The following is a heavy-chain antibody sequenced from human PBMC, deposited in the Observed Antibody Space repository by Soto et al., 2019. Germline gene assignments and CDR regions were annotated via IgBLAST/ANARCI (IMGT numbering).Heavy chain of an antibody. J-gene: IGHJ4*02. CDR2: VYYSGST. CDR1: GGSISNYY. Sequence: SEILSLTCTVSGGSISNYYWSWIRQPPGKGLEWIGYVYYSGSTNYNPSLKSRVTISLDTSKNQFSLKLSSVTAADTAVYYCARAGAATLSDYWGQGTLVTSPQ. CDR3: ARAGAATLSDY. D-gene: IGHD2-15*01. V-gene: IGHV4-59*01.